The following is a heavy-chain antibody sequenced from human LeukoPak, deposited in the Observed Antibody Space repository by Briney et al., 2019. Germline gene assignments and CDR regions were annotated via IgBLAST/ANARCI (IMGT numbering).Heavy chain of an antibody. D-gene: IGHD3-10*01. Sequence: ASVKVSCKASGYTFTSYDINWVRQATGQGLEWMGWMNPNSGNTGYAQKFQGRVTMTRNTSISTAYMELSSLRSEDTAVYYCATQLENYYGSGSYYRGNWFDPWGQGTLVTVSS. CDR3: ATQLENYYGSGSYYRGNWFDP. V-gene: IGHV1-8*01. J-gene: IGHJ5*02. CDR1: GYTFTSYD. CDR2: MNPNSGNT.